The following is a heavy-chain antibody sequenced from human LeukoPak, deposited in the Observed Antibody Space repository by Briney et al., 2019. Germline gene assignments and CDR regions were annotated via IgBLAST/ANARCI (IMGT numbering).Heavy chain of an antibody. J-gene: IGHJ4*02. CDR1: GGSISSYY. CDR3: AGPMGPAAIFGFDY. CDR2: IYASGST. Sequence: SETLSLTCTVSGGSISSYYWSWIRQPAGKGLEWIGRIYASGSTRYNPSLKSRVTMSVDTSKNQFSLKLISVTAADTAVYFCAGPMGPAAIFGFDYWGQGTLVTVSS. D-gene: IGHD2-2*01. V-gene: IGHV4-4*07.